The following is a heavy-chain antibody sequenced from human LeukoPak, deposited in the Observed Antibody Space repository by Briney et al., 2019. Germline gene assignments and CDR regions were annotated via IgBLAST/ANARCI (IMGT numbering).Heavy chain of an antibody. V-gene: IGHV4-34*01. CDR1: GGSFSGYY. CDR3: ARGGGIAAAGTYRRFDY. J-gene: IGHJ4*02. CDR2: INHSGST. Sequence: SETLSLTCAVYGGSFSGYYWSWIRQPPGKGLEWIGEINHSGSTNYNPSLKGRVTISVDTSKNQFSLKLSSVTAADTAVYYCARGGGIAAAGTYRRFDYWGQGTLVTVSS. D-gene: IGHD6-13*01.